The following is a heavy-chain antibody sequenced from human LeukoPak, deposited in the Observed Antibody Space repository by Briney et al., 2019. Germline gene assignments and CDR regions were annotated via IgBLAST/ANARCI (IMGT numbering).Heavy chain of an antibody. CDR2: ISSSGSTT. J-gene: IGHJ4*02. CDR3: AKDYYDPYYFDY. D-gene: IGHD3-3*01. V-gene: IGHV3-48*01. Sequence: GGSLRLSCAASGFTFSSYSMNWVRQAPGKGLEWVSYISSSGSTTYYADSVKGRFTISRDNSKNTLYLQMNSLRAEDTAIYYCAKDYYDPYYFDYWGQGTLVTVSS. CDR1: GFTFSSYS.